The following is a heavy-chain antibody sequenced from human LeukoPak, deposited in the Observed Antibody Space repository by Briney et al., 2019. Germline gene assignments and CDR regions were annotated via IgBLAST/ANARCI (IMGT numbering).Heavy chain of an antibody. CDR1: GYTFTGYY. D-gene: IGHD2-15*01. CDR3: ARGVLYCSGGSCYVLDAFDI. CDR2: INPNSGGT. Sequence: GASVKVSCKASGYTFTGYYMHWVRQAPGQGLEWMGWINPNSGGTNYAQKFQGRVTMTRDTSISTAYMELSRLRSDDTAVYYCARGVLYCSGGSCYVLDAFDIWGQGTMVTASS. V-gene: IGHV1-2*02. J-gene: IGHJ3*02.